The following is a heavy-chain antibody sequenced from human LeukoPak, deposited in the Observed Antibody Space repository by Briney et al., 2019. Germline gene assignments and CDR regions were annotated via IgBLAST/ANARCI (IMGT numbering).Heavy chain of an antibody. J-gene: IGHJ4*02. CDR3: ARDRRYSSGWYFDY. D-gene: IGHD6-19*01. CDR1: GFTFSDYY. Sequence: GGSLRLSCAASGFTFSDYYMSWIRQAPGKGLEWVSYISSSGSTIYYADSVKGRFTISRDNAKNSLYLQMNSLRTEDTAVYYCARDRRYSSGWYFDYWGQGTLVTVSS. V-gene: IGHV3-11*01. CDR2: ISSSGSTI.